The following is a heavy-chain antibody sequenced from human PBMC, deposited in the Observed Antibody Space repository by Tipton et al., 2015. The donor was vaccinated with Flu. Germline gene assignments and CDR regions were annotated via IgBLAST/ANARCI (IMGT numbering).Heavy chain of an antibody. D-gene: IGHD1-14*01. V-gene: IGHV3-53*01. CDR1: GFTVSTSY. CDR2: VYDDGRT. Sequence: SLRLSCAVSGFTVSTSYMGWVRQPPGKGLEWVSIVYDDGRTYYADSVEGRFAISRDNSKNILYLQMNSLRADDTAVYFCARDEGGTYPDWGQGTLVTVSS. CDR3: ARDEGGTYPD. J-gene: IGHJ4*02.